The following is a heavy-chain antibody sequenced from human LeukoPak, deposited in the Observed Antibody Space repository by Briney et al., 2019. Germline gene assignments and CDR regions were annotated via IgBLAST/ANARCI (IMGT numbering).Heavy chain of an antibody. CDR2: VSYNGSNQ. CDR3: VKMGYDSSGSTRLIDY. V-gene: IGHV3-30*18. Sequence: GGSLRLSCAASGFTFMSYAMHWVRQAPGKGLEWVAFVSYNGSNQYYVGSVKGRFTISRDNSKSTLYLQMNSLRPEDTAMYYCVKMGYDSSGSTRLIDYWGQGTLVTVSS. J-gene: IGHJ4*02. CDR1: GFTFMSYA. D-gene: IGHD3-22*01.